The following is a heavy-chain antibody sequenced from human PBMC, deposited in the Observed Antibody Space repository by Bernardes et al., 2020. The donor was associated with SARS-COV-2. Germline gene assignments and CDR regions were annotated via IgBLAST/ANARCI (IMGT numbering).Heavy chain of an antibody. V-gene: IGHV4-39*01. J-gene: IGHJ6*02. CDR1: GGSISSSNYY. CDR3: AGSSCGIDCYIGGLRSWEYGMDV. CDR2: IYSSGNS. D-gene: IGHD2-21*02. Sequence: SETLSLTCTVSGGSISSSNYYWGWIRQAPGKGLEWIGSIYSSGNSYYSPSLQSRVTESMDTSKNQFSLRLSFVTAADTAVYYCAGSSCGIDCYIGGLRSWEYGMDVWGQGITVTVSS.